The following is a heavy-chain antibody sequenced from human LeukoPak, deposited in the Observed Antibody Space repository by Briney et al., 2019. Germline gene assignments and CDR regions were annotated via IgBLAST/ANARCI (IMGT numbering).Heavy chain of an antibody. CDR2: MYYSGST. CDR1: GDAITGSSYY. V-gene: IGHV4-39*01. J-gene: IGHJ4*02. CDR3: ARQYYDRTGYYYFDY. Sequence: SETLSLTCTVSGDAITGSSYYWGWIRQPPGKGLEWIGSMYYSGSTYSNPSLKSRVTMSADTSKNQFSLKLSSVSPADTAVYYCARQYYDRTGYYYFDYWDQGTLVSVSS. D-gene: IGHD3-22*01.